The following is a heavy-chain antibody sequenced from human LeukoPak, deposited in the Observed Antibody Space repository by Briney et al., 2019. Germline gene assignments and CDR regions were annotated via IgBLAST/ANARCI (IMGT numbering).Heavy chain of an antibody. CDR1: GFTFSSYA. J-gene: IGHJ4*02. D-gene: IGHD6-19*01. CDR3: AKVGPGGSGWYPDY. V-gene: IGHV3-23*01. CDR2: ISFGGGST. Sequence: GGSLRLSCAASGFTFSSYAMNWVRQAPGKGLEWVSVISFGGGSTYYADSVRGRFTISRDNSKNTPYLQMNSLRVEDTAVYYCAKVGPGGSGWYPDYWGQGTLVTVSS.